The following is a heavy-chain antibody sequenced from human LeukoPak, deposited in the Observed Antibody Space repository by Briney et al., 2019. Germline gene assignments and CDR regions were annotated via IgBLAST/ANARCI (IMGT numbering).Heavy chain of an antibody. Sequence: PSETLSLTCTVSGGSISSYYWSWIRQPPGKGLEWIGYIYASGSTNFNPSLKSRVTISVDTSKNQFSRKLSSVTAADTAVYYCARGGYDFWSGFYILGYWGQGTLVTVSS. CDR2: IYASGST. D-gene: IGHD3-3*01. CDR1: GGSISSYY. J-gene: IGHJ4*02. CDR3: ARGGYDFWSGFYILGY. V-gene: IGHV4-4*09.